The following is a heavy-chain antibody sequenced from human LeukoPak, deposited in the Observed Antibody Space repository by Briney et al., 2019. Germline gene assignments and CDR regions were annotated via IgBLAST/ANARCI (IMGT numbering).Heavy chain of an antibody. CDR2: ISGSGGSA. CDR1: RFTFSSYA. V-gene: IGHV3-23*01. CDR3: AKLGTWLQYPFDF. J-gene: IGHJ4*02. D-gene: IGHD5-24*01. Sequence: PGGSLRLSCEASRFTFSSYAMGWVRQAPGKGLEWVSVISGSGGSAYYADSVKGRFTISRDNSKNTLYLQMSSLRAEDTAVYYCAKLGTWLQYPFDFWGRGTLVTVSS.